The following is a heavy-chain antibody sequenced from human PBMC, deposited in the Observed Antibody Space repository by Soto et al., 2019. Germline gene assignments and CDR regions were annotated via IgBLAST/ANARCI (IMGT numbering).Heavy chain of an antibody. CDR1: GGSVSSGDYF. J-gene: IGHJ6*02. V-gene: IGHV4-61*08. D-gene: IGHD3-10*01. CDR2: IYYSGST. CDR3: ARSPNYYYYGFDA. Sequence: TSETLSLTCTVSGGSVSSGDYFWSWLRQSPGKRLEWIAYIYYSGSTNYNPSLKSRATISVDTSKSQVSLTLTSMTAADAALYYCARSPNYYYYGFDAWGQGTAVTSP.